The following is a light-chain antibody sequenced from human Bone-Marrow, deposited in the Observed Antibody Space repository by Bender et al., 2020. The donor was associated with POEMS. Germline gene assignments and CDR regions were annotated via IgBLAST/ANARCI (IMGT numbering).Light chain of an antibody. V-gene: IGLV3-1*01. CDR2: QDT. CDR3: QAWDTYSVR. Sequence: SYEVTQPPSVSVSQGQTAIITCSGDDLGDKYVAWYQQKPGQSPVLVIYQDTKRPSGIPERFSGSNSGNTATLTISGTQAMDEADYYCQAWDTYSVRFGGGTKLTVL. CDR1: DLGDKY. J-gene: IGLJ2*01.